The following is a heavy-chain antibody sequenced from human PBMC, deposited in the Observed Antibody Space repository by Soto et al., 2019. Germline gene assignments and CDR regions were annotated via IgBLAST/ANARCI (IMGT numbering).Heavy chain of an antibody. V-gene: IGHV3-7*03. Sequence: GSLRLSCVAPGFTFSSSFFGWVRQAPGKGLQWVDNIKQDGGGTYYVDSVEGRFTVSRDNATDSLYLQMNSLSGEDTAVYYCARYFRGSGRYFFDYWGQGTLVTVSS. CDR1: GFTFSSSF. CDR2: IKQDGGGT. CDR3: ARYFRGSGRYFFDY. J-gene: IGHJ4*02. D-gene: IGHD6-19*01.